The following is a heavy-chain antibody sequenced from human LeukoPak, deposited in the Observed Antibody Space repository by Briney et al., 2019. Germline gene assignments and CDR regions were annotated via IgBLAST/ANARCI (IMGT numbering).Heavy chain of an antibody. Sequence: TSETLSLTCTVSGGSISSFYWSWIRQPPGKGLEWIGYIYYSGSANYNPSLKSRVTISVDTSKNQFSLKLISMTAADTAIYYCTRKYTYSWSFDYWGQGTLVTVSS. CDR1: GGSISSFY. V-gene: IGHV4-59*08. CDR2: IYYSGSA. J-gene: IGHJ4*02. CDR3: TRKYTYSWSFDY. D-gene: IGHD6-13*01.